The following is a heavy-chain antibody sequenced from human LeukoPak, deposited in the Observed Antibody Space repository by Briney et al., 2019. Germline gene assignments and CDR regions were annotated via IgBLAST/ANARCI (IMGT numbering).Heavy chain of an antibody. D-gene: IGHD3-22*01. J-gene: IGHJ4*02. V-gene: IGHV1-69*13. CDR2: IIPIFGTA. Sequence: GASVKVSCKASGGTFSSYAISWVRQAPGQGLEWMGRIIPIFGTANYAQKFQGRVTITADESTSTAYMELSSLRSEDTAVYYCARDQYYYDSSGYYYGRGGYFDYWGQGTLVTVSS. CDR1: GGTFSSYA. CDR3: ARDQYYYDSSGYYYGRGGYFDY.